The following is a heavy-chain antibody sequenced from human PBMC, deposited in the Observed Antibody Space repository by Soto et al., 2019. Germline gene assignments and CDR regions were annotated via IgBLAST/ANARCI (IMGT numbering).Heavy chain of an antibody. CDR3: ARKNGVLDAFDL. Sequence: QVQLQESGPGLVKPSDTLSHTCAVAGYCISSSNWWGWIRQPPGKGLEWIGYIYYSGSTYYNPSLKSRVTMSVDTSKNQFSLKLSSLTAVDTAVYYCARKNGVLDAFDLWGQGTMVTVSS. CDR2: IYYSGST. D-gene: IGHD4-17*01. CDR1: GYCISSSNW. V-gene: IGHV4-28*01. J-gene: IGHJ3*01.